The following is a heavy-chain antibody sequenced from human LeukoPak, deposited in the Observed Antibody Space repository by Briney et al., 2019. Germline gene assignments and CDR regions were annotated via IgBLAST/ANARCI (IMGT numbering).Heavy chain of an antibody. CDR1: GFTFSNYA. D-gene: IGHD6-13*01. Sequence: GGTLRLSCAASGFTFSNYAMIWVRQAPGKGLEWVAFIRYDGSNKYYADSVKGRFTISRDNSKNMLYLQMNSLRAEDTAVYYCAKDYSRTPYYYYYYMDVWGKGTTVTVSS. J-gene: IGHJ6*03. CDR2: IRYDGSNK. V-gene: IGHV3-30*02. CDR3: AKDYSRTPYYYYYYMDV.